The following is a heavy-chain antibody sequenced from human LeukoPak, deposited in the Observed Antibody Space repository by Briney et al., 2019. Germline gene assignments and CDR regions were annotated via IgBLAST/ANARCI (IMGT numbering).Heavy chain of an antibody. D-gene: IGHD3-3*01. CDR3: ARDHGDDAFDI. CDR1: GYTFTGYY. V-gene: IGHV1-2*02. J-gene: IGHJ3*02. Sequence: ASVKVSCKTSGYTFTGYYIHWVRQAPGQGLEWMGWINPNIGGINYAQKFQGRVTMTRDTSISTAYMELSSLRSDDTAVYYCARDHGDDAFDIWGPGTMVTVSS. CDR2: INPNIGGI.